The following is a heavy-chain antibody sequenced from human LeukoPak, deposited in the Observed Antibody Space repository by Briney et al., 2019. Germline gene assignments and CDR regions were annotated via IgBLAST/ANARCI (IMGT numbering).Heavy chain of an antibody. D-gene: IGHD2-15*01. CDR1: GGSISTYY. V-gene: IGHV4-59*01. Sequence: PSETLSLTCSVSGGSISTYYWSWIRQPPGKGLEWIAYMYYSGSTNYNPSLKSRVSISVDTSKNQFSLNLSSVTAADTAVYYCARVDGGYCSGGSGYSNRFDPWGQGTLVTVSS. CDR2: MYYSGST. J-gene: IGHJ5*02. CDR3: ARVDGGYCSGGSGYSNRFDP.